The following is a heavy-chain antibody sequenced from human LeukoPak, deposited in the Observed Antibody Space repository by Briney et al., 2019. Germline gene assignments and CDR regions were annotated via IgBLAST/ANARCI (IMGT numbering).Heavy chain of an antibody. CDR2: IKHDGGEE. V-gene: IGHV3-7*01. Sequence: GGSLRLSCAASGFTFSSSWMSWVRQAPGKGLEWVANIKHDGGEEYYMDSVKGRFTISRDNAKNSLYLQMSSLRAEDTAVYYCARVSRDYSSSSCCWFDPWGQGTLVTVSS. D-gene: IGHD6-6*01. CDR1: GFTFSSSW. CDR3: ARVSRDYSSSSCCWFDP. J-gene: IGHJ5*02.